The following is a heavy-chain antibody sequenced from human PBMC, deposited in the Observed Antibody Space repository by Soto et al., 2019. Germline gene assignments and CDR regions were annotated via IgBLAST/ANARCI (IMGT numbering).Heavy chain of an antibody. V-gene: IGHV1-69*06. CDR3: ALITQSYYYYGMDV. CDR2: IIPIFGTA. J-gene: IGHJ6*02. CDR1: GGTSSSYA. Sequence: GASVKVSCKASGGTSSSYAISWVRQAPGQGLEWMGGIIPIFGTANYAQKFQGRVTITADKSTSTAYMELSSLRSEDTAVYYCALITQSYYYYGMDVWGQGTTVTVSS. D-gene: IGHD3-22*01.